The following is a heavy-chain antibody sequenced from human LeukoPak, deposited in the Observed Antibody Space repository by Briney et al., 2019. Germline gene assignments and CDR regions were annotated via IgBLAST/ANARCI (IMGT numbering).Heavy chain of an antibody. D-gene: IGHD4-23*01. CDR1: GGSIISFY. CDR2: IYHSGST. CDR3: ARSNDYGGPWGAFDI. Sequence: PSETLSLTCTVSGGSIISFYWSWIRQPPGKGLEWIGYIYHSGSTNYNPSLKSRVTISVDTSKNQFSLKLSSVTAADTAVYYCARSNDYGGPWGAFDIWGQGTMVTVSP. J-gene: IGHJ3*02. V-gene: IGHV4-59*01.